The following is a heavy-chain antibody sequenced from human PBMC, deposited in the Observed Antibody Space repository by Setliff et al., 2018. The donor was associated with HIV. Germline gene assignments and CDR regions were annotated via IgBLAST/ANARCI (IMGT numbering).Heavy chain of an antibody. V-gene: IGHV4-4*09. Sequence: SETLSLTCTVSGDSISTYCWIWIRQPPGKGLEWIGNIYTSGSTNYNPSLKSRVTMSVDTSKNQFSLRLSSVTAADTAVYYCVGGLRSRSQGHFDYWGQGTLVTVPQ. D-gene: IGHD5-12*01. CDR2: IYTSGST. J-gene: IGHJ4*02. CDR3: VGGLRSRSQGHFDY. CDR1: GDSISTYC.